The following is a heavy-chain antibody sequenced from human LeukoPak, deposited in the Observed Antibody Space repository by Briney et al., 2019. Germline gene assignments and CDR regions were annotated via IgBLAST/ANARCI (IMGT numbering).Heavy chain of an antibody. J-gene: IGHJ3*02. Sequence: SETLSLTCTVSGGSVSSGSYYWSWIRQPPGKGLEWIGYIYYSGSTNYNPSLKSRVTISVDTSKNQFSLKLSSVTAAGTAVYYCARVQTITGTTDAFDIWGQGTMVTVSS. CDR2: IYYSGST. CDR1: GGSVSSGSYY. D-gene: IGHD1-7*01. CDR3: ARVQTITGTTDAFDI. V-gene: IGHV4-61*01.